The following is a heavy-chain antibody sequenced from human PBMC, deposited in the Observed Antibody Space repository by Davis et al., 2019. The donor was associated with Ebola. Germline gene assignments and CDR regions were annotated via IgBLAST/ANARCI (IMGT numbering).Heavy chain of an antibody. J-gene: IGHJ5*02. V-gene: IGHV1-18*01. CDR3: ARDHKLVGATDWFDP. CDR1: GYTFTSYG. Sequence: ASVKVSCKASGYTFTSYGISWVRQAPGQGLEWMGWISAYNGNTNYAQKLQGRVTMTTDTSTSTAYMELRSLRSDDTAVYYCARDHKLVGATDWFDPWGQGTLVTVSS. CDR2: ISAYNGNT. D-gene: IGHD1-26*01.